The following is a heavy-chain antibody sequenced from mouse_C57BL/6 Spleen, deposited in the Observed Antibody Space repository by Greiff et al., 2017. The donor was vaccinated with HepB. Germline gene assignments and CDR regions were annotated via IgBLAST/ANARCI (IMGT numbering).Heavy chain of an antibody. V-gene: IGHV1-64*01. Sequence: VQLQQPGAELVKPGASVKLSCKASSYTFTSYWMHWVKQRPGQGLEWIGMIHPNSGSTNYNEKFKSKATLTVDKSSSTAYMQLSSLTSEDSAVYYCASDYYGNYNYFDYWGQGTTLTVSS. CDR3: ASDYYGNYNYFDY. CDR2: IHPNSGST. CDR1: SYTFTSYW. J-gene: IGHJ2*01. D-gene: IGHD2-1*01.